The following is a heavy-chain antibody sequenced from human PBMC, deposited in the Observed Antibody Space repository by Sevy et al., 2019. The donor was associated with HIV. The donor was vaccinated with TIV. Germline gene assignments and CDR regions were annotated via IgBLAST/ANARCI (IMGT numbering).Heavy chain of an antibody. CDR3: VIGDTPRLTGSGTRLKDQSLNYFEF. J-gene: IGHJ4*02. Sequence: ASVKVSCKVPRYTLSEVSMHWVRQAPGKGLEWMGGFVPEDGEIVYAQKFQGSVTVAEDTLTDTAYLEVNNLTSEDTATYFCVIGDTPRLTGSGTRLKDQSLNYFEFWGQGTLVTVSS. CDR1: RYTLSEVS. V-gene: IGHV1-24*01. D-gene: IGHD3-16*02. CDR2: FVPEDGEI.